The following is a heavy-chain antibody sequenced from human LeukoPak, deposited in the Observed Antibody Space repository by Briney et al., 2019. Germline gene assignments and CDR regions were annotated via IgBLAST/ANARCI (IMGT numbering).Heavy chain of an antibody. CDR2: IYYSGST. J-gene: IGHJ4*02. CDR1: GGSISSSSYY. Sequence: SGTLSLTCTVSGGSISSSSYYWGWIRQPPGKGLEWIGSIYYSGSTYYNPSLKSRVTISVDTSKNQFSLKLSSVTAADTAVYYCARHGRGFGELLSQYYFDYWGQGTLVTVSS. CDR3: ARHGRGFGELLSQYYFDY. D-gene: IGHD3-10*01. V-gene: IGHV4-39*01.